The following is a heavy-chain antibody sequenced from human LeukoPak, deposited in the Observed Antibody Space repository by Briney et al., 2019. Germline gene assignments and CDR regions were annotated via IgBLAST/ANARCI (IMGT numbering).Heavy chain of an antibody. J-gene: IGHJ4*02. D-gene: IGHD4-17*01. CDR2: ISTNGTVI. CDR1: GFTFSSCE. Sequence: GGSLRLSCAVSGFTFSSCEMNWVRQAPGKGPEWVSYISTNGTVIHYADSVKGRFTISRDNAKNSLYLQMNSLRAEDTAVYYCAPRTTVTTSWGQGTLVTVSS. CDR3: APRTTVTTS. V-gene: IGHV3-48*03.